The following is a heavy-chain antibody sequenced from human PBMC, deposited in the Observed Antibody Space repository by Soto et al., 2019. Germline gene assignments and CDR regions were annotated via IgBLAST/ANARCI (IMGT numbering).Heavy chain of an antibody. CDR2: IYYIGST. V-gene: IGHV4-39*01. CDR3: AGRNSLASVSLNFRELSNYKWIDP. J-gene: IGHJ5*02. Sequence: HLQLQESGPGLVKPSETLSLTCTVSGDSITNSNYYWGWFRQPPGKGLEWIASIYYIGSTYYNPSLKSRVTISVDTSNNQFSLNLNSVTASDTAVYYCAGRNSLASVSLNFRELSNYKWIDPWGPGTLVTVSS. CDR1: GDSITNSNYY. D-gene: IGHD3-16*02.